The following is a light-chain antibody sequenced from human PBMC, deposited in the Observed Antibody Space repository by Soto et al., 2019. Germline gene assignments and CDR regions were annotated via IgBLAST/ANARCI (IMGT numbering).Light chain of an antibody. CDR3: QQYHSYWT. Sequence: DFQMTQSPATLCASVGDLVTTTCRDSQNIRSRLAWFQQKPGKAPKLLIYDASSLESGVPQRFSGSGSGTEFTLTISSLQTDDFSTYYCQQYHSYWTFGQGTKVDIK. V-gene: IGKV1-5*01. CDR2: DAS. J-gene: IGKJ1*01. CDR1: QNIRSR.